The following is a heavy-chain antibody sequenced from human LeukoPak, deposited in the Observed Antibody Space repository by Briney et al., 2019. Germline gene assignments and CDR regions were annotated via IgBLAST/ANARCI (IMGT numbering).Heavy chain of an antibody. Sequence: SVKVSCKASGGTSSSYAISWVRQAPGQGLEWMGGIIPIFGTANYAQKFQGRVTITTDESTSTAYMELSSLRSEDTAVYYCAKDLSGAAYTFDYWGQGTLVTVSS. D-gene: IGHD3-16*01. V-gene: IGHV1-69*05. CDR1: GGTSSSYA. CDR3: AKDLSGAAYTFDY. J-gene: IGHJ4*02. CDR2: IIPIFGTA.